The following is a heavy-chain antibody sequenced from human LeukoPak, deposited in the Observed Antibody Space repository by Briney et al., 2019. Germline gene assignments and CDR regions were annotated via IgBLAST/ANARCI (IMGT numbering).Heavy chain of an antibody. J-gene: IGHJ4*02. CDR2: ISGSGGST. CDR1: GFTFSSYW. Sequence: GSLRLSCAASGFTFSSYWMSWVRQAPGKGLEWVSAISGSGGSTYYADSVKGRFTISRDNSKNTLYLQMNSLRAEDTAVYYCARMLRYFDWLFAALDYWGQGTLVTVSS. V-gene: IGHV3-23*01. D-gene: IGHD3-9*01. CDR3: ARMLRYFDWLFAALDY.